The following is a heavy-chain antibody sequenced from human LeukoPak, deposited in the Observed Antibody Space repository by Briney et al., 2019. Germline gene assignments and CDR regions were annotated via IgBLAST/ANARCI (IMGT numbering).Heavy chain of an antibody. CDR3: ARAYSETYGLGYYYMDV. V-gene: IGHV3-9*01. Sequence: GGSLRLSCAASGFTFDDYGMHWVRQAPGKDLEWVSGISWNSDNMGYVDSVKGRFTISRDNAKNSLYLQMNSLRAEDTAVYYCARAYSETYGLGYYYMDVWGKGTTVTISS. D-gene: IGHD1-26*01. CDR1: GFTFDDYG. J-gene: IGHJ6*03. CDR2: ISWNSDNM.